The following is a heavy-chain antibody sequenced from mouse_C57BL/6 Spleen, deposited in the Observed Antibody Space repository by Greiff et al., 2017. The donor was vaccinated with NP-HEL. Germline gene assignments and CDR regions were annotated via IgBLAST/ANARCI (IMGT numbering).Heavy chain of an antibody. J-gene: IGHJ2*01. V-gene: IGHV5-6*01. Sequence: EVKLMESGGDLVKPGGSLKLSCAASGFTFSSYGMSWVRQTPDKRLEWVATISSGGSYTYYPDSVKGRFTISRDNAKNTLYLQMSSLRSEDTAMYYCAGELGDYWGQGTTLTVSS. CDR2: ISSGGSYT. D-gene: IGHD4-1*01. CDR1: GFTFSSYG. CDR3: AGELGDY.